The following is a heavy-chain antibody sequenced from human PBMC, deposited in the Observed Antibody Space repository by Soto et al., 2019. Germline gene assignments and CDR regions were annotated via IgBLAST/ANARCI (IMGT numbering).Heavy chain of an antibody. Sequence: PGGSLRLSCAASGFIFSSYAMNWVRQAPGKGLEWVSGISGSGGSTYYADSVKGRFTISRDNSKNTLYLQMNSLRAEDTAVYYCAKGHSHGKNYYGMDVWGQGTTVTVSS. CDR2: ISGSGGST. D-gene: IGHD4-4*01. CDR1: GFIFSSYA. V-gene: IGHV3-23*01. J-gene: IGHJ6*02. CDR3: AKGHSHGKNYYGMDV.